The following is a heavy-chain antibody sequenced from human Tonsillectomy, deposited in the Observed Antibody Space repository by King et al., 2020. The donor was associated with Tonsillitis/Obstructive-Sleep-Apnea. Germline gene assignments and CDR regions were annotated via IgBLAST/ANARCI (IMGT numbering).Heavy chain of an antibody. CDR1: GYRFTNYW. CDR2: IYPGDSDT. V-gene: IGHV5-51*01. D-gene: IGHD2-2*01. CDR3: ARQICSSTSCFSSPSDY. Sequence: VQLVESGVEVKKPGESLKISCKGSGYRFTNYWIGWVCQMPGKGLEWMGIIYPGDSDTRYSPSFQGQVTISADKSISTAYLQWSSLKASDTAMYYCARQICSSTSCFSSPSDYWGQGTLVTVSS. J-gene: IGHJ4*02.